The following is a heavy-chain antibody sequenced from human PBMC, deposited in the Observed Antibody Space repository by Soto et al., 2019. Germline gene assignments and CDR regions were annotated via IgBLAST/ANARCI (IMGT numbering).Heavy chain of an antibody. J-gene: IGHJ3*02. CDR3: AREEWELRAYAFDI. CDR2: NYYSGRT. Sequence: SETLSLTCTVSGGSISSYYWSWIRQPPRKGQEWNGYNYYSGRTNYNPSLKSRVTISVDTSKNQFSLKLSSVTAADTAVYYCAREEWELRAYAFDIWGQGTMVTVSS. CDR1: GGSISSYY. V-gene: IGHV4-59*01. D-gene: IGHD1-26*01.